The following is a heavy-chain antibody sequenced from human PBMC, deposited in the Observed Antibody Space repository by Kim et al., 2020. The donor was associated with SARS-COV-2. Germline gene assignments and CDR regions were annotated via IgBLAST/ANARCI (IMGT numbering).Heavy chain of an antibody. V-gene: IGHV3-30*18. CDR2: ISYDGSNK. J-gene: IGHJ4*02. Sequence: GGSLRLSCAASGFTFSSYGMHWVRQAPGKGLEWVAVISYDGSNKYYADSVKGRFTISRDNSKNTLYLQMNSLRAEDTAVYYCAKDCPWLVLGYWGQGTL. CDR3: AKDCPWLVLGY. D-gene: IGHD6-19*01. CDR1: GFTFSSYG.